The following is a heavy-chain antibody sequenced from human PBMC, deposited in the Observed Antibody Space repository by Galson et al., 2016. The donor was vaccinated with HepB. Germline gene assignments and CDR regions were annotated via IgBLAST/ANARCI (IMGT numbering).Heavy chain of an antibody. CDR1: GGSITSGSFY. D-gene: IGHD3-10*01. J-gene: IGHJ6*03. CDR2: IYTSGST. CDR3: ARVFVWFGELGHGGYYHMDV. V-gene: IGHV4-61*02. Sequence: TLSLTCTVSGGSITSGSFYWSWIRQPAGKGLEWIGRIYTSGSTNYNPSLKSRVTISVDTSKNQFSLKLSSVTAADTAVYYCARVFVWFGELGHGGYYHMDVWGKGTTVTVSS.